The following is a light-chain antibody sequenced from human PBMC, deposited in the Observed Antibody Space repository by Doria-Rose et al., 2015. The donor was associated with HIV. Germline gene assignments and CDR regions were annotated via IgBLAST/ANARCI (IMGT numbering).Light chain of an antibody. CDR3: HQYGTSWT. CDR2: DGS. V-gene: IGKV3-20*01. J-gene: IGKJ1*01. Sequence: TQSPGTLSLSPGERATLSCRASQSFSSTYLAWYQQTPGQAPSLLIYDGSTRATGIPGRFSASGSGTDFTLTINRLEPEDFALYYCHQYGTSWTFGQGTKVEI. CDR1: QSFSSTY.